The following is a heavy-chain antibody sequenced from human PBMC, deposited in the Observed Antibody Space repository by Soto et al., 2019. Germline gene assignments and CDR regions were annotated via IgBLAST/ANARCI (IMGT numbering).Heavy chain of an antibody. J-gene: IGHJ4*02. CDR3: ARTDLRYCSGGACYKGFDS. D-gene: IGHD2-15*01. CDR1: GGTFSNYI. V-gene: IGHV1-69*01. Sequence: QVQLVQSGAEVKKPGSSVKVSCEASGGTFSNYILNWVRQAPGQGLEWMGEIIPVFATTNYAQKFQGRVSITADESTSTAYMELSSLRSEDTAVFYCARTDLRYCSGGACYKGFDSWGQGTLVTVSS. CDR2: IIPVFATT.